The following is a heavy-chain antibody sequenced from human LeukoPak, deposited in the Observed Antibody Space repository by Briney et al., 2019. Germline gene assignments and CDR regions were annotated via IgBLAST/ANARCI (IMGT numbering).Heavy chain of an antibody. CDR2: ISGSGGST. CDR1: GFTFSNYA. Sequence: GGSLRLSCAASGFTFSNYAMSWVRQAPGKGLEWVSAISGSGGSTYYADSVKGRFTISRDNSKNTLYLQMNSLRAEDTAAYYCAKDVYSSSWYPPRHFDYWGQGTLVTVSS. J-gene: IGHJ4*02. CDR3: AKDVYSSSWYPPRHFDY. D-gene: IGHD6-13*01. V-gene: IGHV3-23*01.